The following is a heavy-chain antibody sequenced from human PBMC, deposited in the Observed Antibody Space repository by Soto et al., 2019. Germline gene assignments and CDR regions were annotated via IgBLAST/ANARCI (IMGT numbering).Heavy chain of an antibody. Sequence: PGGSLRLSCRASGFTFSDFAMSWVRQAPGKGLEWVSSISSNGNYIYYADSMKGRFTISRDNAEKSLYLQMNSLRGEDTAAYYCARGTHYYDSIGYSHFFDYWGQGTLVTVS. CDR3: ARGTHYYDSIGYSHFFDY. D-gene: IGHD3-22*01. CDR2: ISSNGNYI. J-gene: IGHJ4*02. CDR1: GFTFSDFA. V-gene: IGHV3-21*01.